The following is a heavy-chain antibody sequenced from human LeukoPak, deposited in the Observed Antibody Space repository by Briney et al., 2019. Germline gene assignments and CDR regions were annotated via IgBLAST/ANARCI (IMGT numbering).Heavy chain of an antibody. Sequence: GGSLRLSCAASGFTFSSYAMSWVRQAPGKGLEWVSSIGGAGGYTYYTDSVKGRFTISRDNSKNTLYLHMNSLRADDTAVYYCAKAEYGDYGGAFDIWGQGTMVTVSS. V-gene: IGHV3-23*01. CDR2: IGGAGGYT. J-gene: IGHJ3*02. CDR1: GFTFSSYA. D-gene: IGHD4-17*01. CDR3: AKAEYGDYGGAFDI.